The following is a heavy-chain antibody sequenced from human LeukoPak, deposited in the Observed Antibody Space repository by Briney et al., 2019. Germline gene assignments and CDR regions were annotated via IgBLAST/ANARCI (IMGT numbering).Heavy chain of an antibody. D-gene: IGHD3-22*01. CDR2: IYYSGST. J-gene: IGHJ4*02. CDR1: GGSISSSSYY. V-gene: IGHV4-39*01. Sequence: PSETLSLACTDSGGSISSSSYYWGWIRQPPGKGLEWIGSIYYSGSTYYNPSLKSRVTISVDTSKTQFSLKLSSVTAADTAVYYCARVNYYDSSGFDYWGQGTLVTVSS. CDR3: ARVNYYDSSGFDY.